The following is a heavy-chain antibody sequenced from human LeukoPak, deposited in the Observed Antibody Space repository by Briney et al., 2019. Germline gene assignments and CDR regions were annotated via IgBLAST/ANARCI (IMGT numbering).Heavy chain of an antibody. CDR1: GFTVSSNY. CDR2: IYSGGST. Sequence: GGSLRLSCAASGFTVSSNYMSWVRQAPGKGLEWVSVIYSGGSTYYADSVKGRFTISRDNSKNTLYLQMNSLRAEDTAVYYCARDRITVVRGVIRRYFDYWGQGTLVTVSS. D-gene: IGHD3-10*01. J-gene: IGHJ4*02. V-gene: IGHV3-53*01. CDR3: ARDRITVVRGVIRRYFDY.